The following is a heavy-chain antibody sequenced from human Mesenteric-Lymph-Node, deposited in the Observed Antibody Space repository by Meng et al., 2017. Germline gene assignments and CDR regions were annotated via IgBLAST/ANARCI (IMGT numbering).Heavy chain of an antibody. J-gene: IGHJ5*02. D-gene: IGHD3-10*01. CDR1: GDSITSGDYS. CDR3: VRDTRRGGGWFDP. Sequence: QVKLQESGSGLLRPQQTLSLTCAVSGDSITSGDYSWTWIRQPPGKGLEWIGYIYHGVNIYYTPSLRSRVTISVDKSRNQFSLKLTSVSAADTAVYYCVRDTRRGGGWFDPWGQGTLVTVSS. V-gene: IGHV4-30-2*01. CDR2: IYHGVNI.